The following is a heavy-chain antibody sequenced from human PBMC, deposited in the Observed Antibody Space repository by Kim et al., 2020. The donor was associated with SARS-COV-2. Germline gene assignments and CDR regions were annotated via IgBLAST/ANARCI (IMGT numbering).Heavy chain of an antibody. J-gene: IGHJ5*02. D-gene: IGHD3-22*01. CDR3: ARRRMIGKFDP. Sequence: YYNPSLKSRVTISVDTSKNQFSLKLSSVTAADMAVYYCARRRMIGKFDPWGQGTLVTVSS. V-gene: IGHV4-39*01.